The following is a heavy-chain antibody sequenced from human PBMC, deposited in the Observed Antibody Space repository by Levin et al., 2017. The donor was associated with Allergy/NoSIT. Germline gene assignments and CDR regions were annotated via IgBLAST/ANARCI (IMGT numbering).Heavy chain of an antibody. V-gene: IGHV1-69*13. D-gene: IGHD6-6*01. CDR2: IIPIFGTA. Sequence: ASVKVSCKVSGGTFTSDSFSWVRQAPGQGLEWMGGIIPIFGTANYAQKFQGRITITADESTTTTYMELSSLSSGHTAVYYCARDLRFVNFYYYGMDVWGQGTPVTVSS. CDR3: ARDLRFVNFYYYGMDV. CDR1: GGTFTSDS. J-gene: IGHJ6*02.